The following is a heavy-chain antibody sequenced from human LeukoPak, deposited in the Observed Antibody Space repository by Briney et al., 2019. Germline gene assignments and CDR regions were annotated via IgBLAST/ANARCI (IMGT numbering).Heavy chain of an antibody. Sequence: QPGGSLRLSCAASGFTFSSYAMSWVRPAPAHGLDCVSAISGSGGSTYYADSVKGRFTISRDNSKNTLYLQMNSLRAEDTAVYYCAKQAAAGRYYWGQGTLVTVSS. CDR3: AKQAAAGRYY. V-gene: IGHV3-23*01. CDR2: ISGSGGST. CDR1: GFTFSSYA. D-gene: IGHD6-13*01. J-gene: IGHJ4*02.